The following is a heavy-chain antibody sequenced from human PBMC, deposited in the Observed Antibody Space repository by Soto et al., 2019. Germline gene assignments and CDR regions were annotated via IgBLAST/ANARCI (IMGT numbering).Heavy chain of an antibody. Sequence: SETLSLTCAVYGGSFSGYYWSWIRQPPGKGLEWIGEINHSGSTNYNPSLKSRVTISVDTSKNQFSLKLSSVTAADTAVYYCARDLQLWLRGMSGMDVWGQGTTVTVSS. CDR2: INHSGST. D-gene: IGHD5-18*01. CDR3: ARDLQLWLRGMSGMDV. CDR1: GGSFSGYY. J-gene: IGHJ6*02. V-gene: IGHV4-34*01.